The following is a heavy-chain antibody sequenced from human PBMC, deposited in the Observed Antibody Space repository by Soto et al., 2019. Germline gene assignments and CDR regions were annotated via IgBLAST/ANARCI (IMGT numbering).Heavy chain of an antibody. CDR3: ARVGYSCTSRWFDP. V-gene: IGHV4-59*01. CDR1: GGSISSYY. Sequence: SETLSLTCTVSGGSISSYYWSWIRQPPGKGLEWIGYIYYSGSTNYNPSLKSRVTISVDTSKNQFSLKLSSVTAADTAVYYCARVGYSCTSRWFDPWGQGTLVTVSS. CDR2: IYYSGST. J-gene: IGHJ5*02. D-gene: IGHD6-13*01.